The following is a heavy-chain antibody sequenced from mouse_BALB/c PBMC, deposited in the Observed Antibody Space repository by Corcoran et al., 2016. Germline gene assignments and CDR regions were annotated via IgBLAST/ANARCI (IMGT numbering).Heavy chain of an antibody. Sequence: EVQLQQSGPELVKPGASVKMSCKASGYTFTSYVMHWVKQKPGQGLEWIGSINPYNDGTKYNEKFKGKATLTSDKSSSTDYMELRSLTYEESAVYDWAANWDYAMYYWGQGTVVTVSS. CDR1: GYTFTSYV. D-gene: IGHD4-1*01. V-gene: IGHV1S136*01. CDR3: AANWDYAMYY. CDR2: INPYNDGT. J-gene: IGHJ4*01.